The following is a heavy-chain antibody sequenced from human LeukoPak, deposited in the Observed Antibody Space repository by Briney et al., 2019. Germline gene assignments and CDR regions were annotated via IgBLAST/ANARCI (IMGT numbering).Heavy chain of an antibody. Sequence: PGGSLTLSCVASGFTFSSYWMSWVRQAPGKGLEWVANIKQDGSEKYYVDSVKGRFTISRDNAKNSLYLQMNSLRAEDTAVYYCARCWNPLDYYYYYMDVWGKGTTVTVSS. CDR1: GFTFSSYW. V-gene: IGHV3-7*01. CDR3: ARCWNPLDYYYYYMDV. CDR2: IKQDGSEK. J-gene: IGHJ6*03. D-gene: IGHD1-1*01.